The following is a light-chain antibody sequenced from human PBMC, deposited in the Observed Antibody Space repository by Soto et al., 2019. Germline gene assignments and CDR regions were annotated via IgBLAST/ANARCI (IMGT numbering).Light chain of an antibody. V-gene: IGKV1-16*01. CDR3: QQFHSWPRT. J-gene: IGKJ4*01. CDR2: RAS. CDR1: QAISDY. Sequence: DIQMTQSPSSLSASVGDRVSITCWASQAISDYLAWFQQKPGKAPKSLIYRASTLQGGVPSRFRGSGSGTYFTLTINSLQPEDFATYYCQQFHSWPRTFGGGTRVEIK.